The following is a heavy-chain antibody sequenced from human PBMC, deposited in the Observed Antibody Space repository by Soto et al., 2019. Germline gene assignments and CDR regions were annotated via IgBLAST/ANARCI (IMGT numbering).Heavy chain of an antibody. V-gene: IGHV1-18*01. D-gene: IGHD2-15*01. Sequence: GASVKVSCKASGYTFTSYGISWVRQAPGQGLEWMGWISAYNGNTNYAQKLQGRVTMTTDTSTSTAYMELRSLRSDDTAVYYCARGGHGYCSGGSCYQSSVDYWGQGTLVTVSS. CDR3: ARGGHGYCSGGSCYQSSVDY. J-gene: IGHJ4*02. CDR1: GYTFTSYG. CDR2: ISAYNGNT.